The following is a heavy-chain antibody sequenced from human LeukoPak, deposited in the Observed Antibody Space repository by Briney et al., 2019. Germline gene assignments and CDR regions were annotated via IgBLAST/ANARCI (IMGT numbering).Heavy chain of an antibody. D-gene: IGHD4-17*01. CDR3: ARGSTVTTDGWFDP. CDR1: GGSFSGYY. CDR2: INHSGST. Sequence: SETLSLTCAVYGGSFSGYYWSWIRQPPGKGLEWIGEINHSGSTIYNPSLKSRVTISVDTSKTQFSLKLTSVTAADTAVYYCARGSTVTTDGWFDPWGQGTLVTVSS. J-gene: IGHJ5*02. V-gene: IGHV4-34*01.